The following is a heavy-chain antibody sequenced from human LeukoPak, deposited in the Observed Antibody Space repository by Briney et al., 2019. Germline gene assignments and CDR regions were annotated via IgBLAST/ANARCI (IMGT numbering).Heavy chain of an antibody. J-gene: IGHJ4*02. D-gene: IGHD2-2*01. Sequence: GGALRLSCAASGFAFSNFGMHWVRQAPGEGLVAVSRITSDGSTTWYADSVRGRLTISRDNAKNTLYLQMNSLRVDDTAAYYCARDWYYAIDYWGQGTLVTVSS. CDR3: ARDWYYAIDY. CDR2: ITSDGSTT. V-gene: IGHV3-74*01. CDR1: GFAFSNFG.